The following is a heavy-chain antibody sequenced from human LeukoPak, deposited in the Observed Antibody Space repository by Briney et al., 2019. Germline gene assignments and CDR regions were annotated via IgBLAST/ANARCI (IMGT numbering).Heavy chain of an antibody. CDR3: ARRNGWYSSGWFFDN. CDR1: DGSISSHY. Sequence: PSETLSLTCTVSDGSISSHYWSWIRQPAGPGLEWIGRIYASGSTHYNPSLKWRVTMSIDTSKNQFSLKLSSVTATDTAVYYCARRNGWYSSGWFFDNWGQGILVTVSS. J-gene: IGHJ4*02. D-gene: IGHD6-19*01. CDR2: IYASGST. V-gene: IGHV4-4*07.